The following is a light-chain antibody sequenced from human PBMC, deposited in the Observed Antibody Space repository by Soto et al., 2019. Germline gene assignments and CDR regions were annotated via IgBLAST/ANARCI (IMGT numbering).Light chain of an antibody. CDR2: ATS. CDR1: PDVGRW. V-gene: IGKV1-12*01. CDR3: QQARSFPVT. J-gene: IGKJ1*01. Sequence: DIQMTQYPSSLSASVGATATSTCRSSPDVGRWLSWYQQKPGKAPKFLSFATSSLQSGVPSRFRGSGSGTDFTLTISSLKSEDFETYYCQQARSFPVTFGQGTKVDIK.